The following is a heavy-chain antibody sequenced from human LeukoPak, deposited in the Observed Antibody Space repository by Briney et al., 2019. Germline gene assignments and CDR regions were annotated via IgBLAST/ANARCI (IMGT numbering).Heavy chain of an antibody. Sequence: PGGSLRLSCAASGFTFSSYGMHWVRQAPGKGLEWVAVISYDGSNKYYADSVKGRFTISRDNSKNTLYLQMNSLRAEDTAVYYCAKGPRGGVFSFDYWGQGTLVTVSP. CDR3: AKGPRGGVFSFDY. V-gene: IGHV3-30*18. CDR1: GFTFSSYG. CDR2: ISYDGSNK. D-gene: IGHD3-16*01. J-gene: IGHJ4*02.